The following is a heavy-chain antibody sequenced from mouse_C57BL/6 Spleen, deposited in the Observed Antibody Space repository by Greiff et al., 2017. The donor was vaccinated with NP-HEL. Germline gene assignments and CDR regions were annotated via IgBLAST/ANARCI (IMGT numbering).Heavy chain of an antibody. Sequence: EVMLVESGGGLVQPGGSLKLSCAASGFTFSDYYMYWVRQTPEKRLEWVAYISNGGGSTYYPDTVKGRFTISRDNAKNTLYLQMRRLKSEDTAMYYCARGGSSQSHYFDYWGQGTTLTVSS. J-gene: IGHJ2*01. V-gene: IGHV5-12*01. CDR3: ARGGSSQSHYFDY. D-gene: IGHD1-1*01. CDR2: ISNGGGST. CDR1: GFTFSDYY.